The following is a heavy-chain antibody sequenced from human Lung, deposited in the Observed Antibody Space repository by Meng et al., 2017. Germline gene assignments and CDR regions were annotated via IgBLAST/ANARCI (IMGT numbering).Heavy chain of an antibody. Sequence: QAPLQESGPGLVKPAPTLSLTCTVSGASISSSNYYWSWIRQPPGKGLEWSGHIYNSGSTYYNPSLKSRITISVDTSKNQFSLKLSSVTAADTAVYYCARGQKGYFDLWGRGTLVTVSS. CDR2: IYNSGST. V-gene: IGHV4-30-4*01. CDR3: ARGQKGYFDL. CDR1: GASISSSNYY. J-gene: IGHJ2*01.